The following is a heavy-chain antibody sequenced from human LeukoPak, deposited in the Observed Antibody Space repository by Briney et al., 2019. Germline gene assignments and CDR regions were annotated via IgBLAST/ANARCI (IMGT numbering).Heavy chain of an antibody. CDR1: GYTFTSYY. CDR3: ARDVGATLLIDY. V-gene: IGHV1-46*01. J-gene: IGHJ4*02. CDR2: INPSGGST. D-gene: IGHD1-26*01. Sequence: GASVKVSCKASGYTFTSYYMHWVRPAPGQGLEWMGIINPSGGSTSYAQKFQGRVTMTRDTSTSTVYMELSSLRSEDTAVYYCARDVGATLLIDYWGQGTLVTVSS.